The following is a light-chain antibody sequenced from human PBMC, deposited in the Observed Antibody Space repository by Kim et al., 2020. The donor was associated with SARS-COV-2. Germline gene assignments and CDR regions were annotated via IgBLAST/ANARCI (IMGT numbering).Light chain of an antibody. CDR2: STS. J-gene: IGKJ2*03. CDR3: QQYGSSPPYS. V-gene: IGKV3-20*01. CDR1: QTVNSMY. Sequence: SPGERATLSCRAGQTVNSMYLAWYQHKPAQSPSLLIYSTSKRATDIPDKFSGSGYRTDFTLTISRLEPEDFAVYYCQQYGSSPPYSFGQGTKLEIK.